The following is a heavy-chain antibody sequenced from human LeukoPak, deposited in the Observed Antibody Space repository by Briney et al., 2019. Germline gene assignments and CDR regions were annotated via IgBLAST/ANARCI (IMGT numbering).Heavy chain of an antibody. Sequence: SGTLSLTCTVSGGSISSYYWSWIRQPPGKGLEWIGYIYYSGSTNYNPSLKSRVTISVDTSKNQFSLKLSSVTAADTAVYYCARVNTPGTHLNWFDPWGQGSLVTVSS. D-gene: IGHD1-1*01. CDR2: IYYSGST. CDR1: GGSISSYY. J-gene: IGHJ5*02. CDR3: ARVNTPGTHLNWFDP. V-gene: IGHV4-59*01.